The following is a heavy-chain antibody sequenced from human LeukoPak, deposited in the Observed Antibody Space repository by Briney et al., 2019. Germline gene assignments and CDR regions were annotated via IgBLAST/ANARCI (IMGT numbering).Heavy chain of an antibody. D-gene: IGHD6-19*01. Sequence: SVKVSCKASGGTFSSYAISWVRQAPGQGLEWMGGIIPIFGTANYAQKFQGRVTITADESTSTAYMELSSLRSEDTAVYYCASSIAVAVRLDYWGQGTLVTVSS. V-gene: IGHV1-69*13. CDR1: GGTFSSYA. J-gene: IGHJ4*02. CDR3: ASSIAVAVRLDY. CDR2: IIPIFGTA.